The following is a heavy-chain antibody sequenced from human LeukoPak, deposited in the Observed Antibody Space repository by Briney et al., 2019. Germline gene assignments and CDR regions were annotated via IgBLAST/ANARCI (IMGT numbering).Heavy chain of an antibody. CDR3: ARGGQYSRSEYLQH. CDR1: GYSISSGYY. Sequence: SETLSLTCTVSGYSISSGYYWGWIRQPPGKGLEWIGSIYHSGSTYYNPSLKSRVTISVDTSKNQFSLKLSSVTAADTAVYYCARGGQYSRSEYLQHWGQGTLVTVSS. D-gene: IGHD6-6*01. CDR2: IYHSGST. J-gene: IGHJ1*01. V-gene: IGHV4-38-2*02.